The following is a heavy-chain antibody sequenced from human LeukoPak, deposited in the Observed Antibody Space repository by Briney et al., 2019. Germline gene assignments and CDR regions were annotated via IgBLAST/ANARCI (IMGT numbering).Heavy chain of an antibody. V-gene: IGHV3-23*01. CDR1: GFTFSSYA. J-gene: IGHJ3*02. Sequence: GGSLRLSCAASGFTFSSYAMSWVRQAPGKGLEWVSAISGSGGSTYYADSVKGRFTISRDNSKNTLYLQMNSLRAEDTAVYYCARDGVGGPDAFDIWGQGTMVTVSS. CDR3: ARDGVGGPDAFDI. CDR2: ISGSGGST. D-gene: IGHD1-26*01.